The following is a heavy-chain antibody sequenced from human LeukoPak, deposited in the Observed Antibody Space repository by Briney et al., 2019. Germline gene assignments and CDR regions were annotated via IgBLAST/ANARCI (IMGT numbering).Heavy chain of an antibody. D-gene: IGHD3-16*02. J-gene: IGHJ4*02. Sequence: SETLSLTCTVSGGSISSYYWSWIRQPPRKGLEWIGYIYYSCSTNYNPSLKSRVTISVDTSKNQFYLKLSSVTAADTAVYYCAXLAXRYXYVXGXYRYPSHFDYWGQGTLVTVSS. CDR3: AXLAXRYXYVXGXYRYPSHFDY. CDR1: GGSISSYY. V-gene: IGHV4-59*01. CDR2: IYYSCST.